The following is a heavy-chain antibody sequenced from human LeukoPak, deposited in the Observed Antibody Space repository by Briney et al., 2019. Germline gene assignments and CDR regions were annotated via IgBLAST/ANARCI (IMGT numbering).Heavy chain of an antibody. Sequence: ASVKVSCKASGYAFTSYDINWVRQATGQGLEWMGWMNPNSGNTGYAQKFQGRVTITRNTSISTAYMELRSLRSDDTAVYYCARDDYGWFDPWGQGTLVTVSS. V-gene: IGHV1-8*03. CDR1: GYAFTSYD. D-gene: IGHD4-17*01. CDR2: MNPNSGNT. J-gene: IGHJ5*02. CDR3: ARDDYGWFDP.